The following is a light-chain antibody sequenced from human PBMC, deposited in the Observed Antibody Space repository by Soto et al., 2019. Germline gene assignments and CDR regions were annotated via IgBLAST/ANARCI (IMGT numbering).Light chain of an antibody. V-gene: IGKV3-20*01. CDR1: HSVTIYY. J-gene: IGKJ1*01. Sequence: EIVLTQAPGTLSLSRGEIATLSFRASHSVTIYYLACYQQKPGQSPRLLIYGASSRATGIPDRFSGNGSGTDFTLTISRLEPEDVAVYFCQQYGSSPPTFGQGTKVDI. CDR2: GAS. CDR3: QQYGSSPPT.